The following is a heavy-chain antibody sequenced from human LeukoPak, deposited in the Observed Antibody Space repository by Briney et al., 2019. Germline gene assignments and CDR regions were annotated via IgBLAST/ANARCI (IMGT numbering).Heavy chain of an antibody. J-gene: IGHJ5*02. D-gene: IGHD3-10*01. CDR2: IKRKTDGGTT. V-gene: IGHV3-15*01. CDR3: TTSLLWFGEFSS. Sequence: NPGGTLRLYCSASGFAFSNAWMIWVRQAPGKGLEWVGRIKRKTDGGTTDYAAPVKGRFTISRDDSKNTLYLQMNSLKTEDTAVYYCTTSLLWFGEFSSWGQGTLVTVSS. CDR1: GFAFSNAW.